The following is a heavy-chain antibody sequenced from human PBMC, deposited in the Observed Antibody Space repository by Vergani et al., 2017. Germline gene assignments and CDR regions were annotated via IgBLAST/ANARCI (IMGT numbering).Heavy chain of an antibody. CDR2: ISYDGSNK. J-gene: IGHJ4*02. CDR3: ARERGGGGFN. D-gene: IGHD4-23*01. V-gene: IGHV3-30*19. Sequence: QVQWVESGGGVVQPGRSLRLSCAASGFTFNQYGMHWVRQAPGKGLEWVAVISYDGSNKYYADSVKGRFTISRDNSKNTLYLQMNSLRAEDTAVYYCARERGGGGFNWGQGTLVTVSS. CDR1: GFTFNQYG.